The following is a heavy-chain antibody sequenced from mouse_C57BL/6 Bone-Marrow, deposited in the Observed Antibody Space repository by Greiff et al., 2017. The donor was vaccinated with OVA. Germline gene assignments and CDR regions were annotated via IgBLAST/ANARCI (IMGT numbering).Heavy chain of an antibody. CDR1: GFTFSSYA. Sequence: EVMLVESGGGLVKPGGSLKLSCAASGFTFSSYAMSWVRQTPEKRLEWVATISDGGSYTYYPDNVKGRFTISRDNAKNNLYLQMSHLKSEDTAMYYCARDGGRVYYYGNWYFDVWGTGTTVTVSS. CDR2: ISDGGSYT. CDR3: ARDGGRVYYYGNWYFDV. J-gene: IGHJ1*03. V-gene: IGHV5-4*01. D-gene: IGHD1-1*01.